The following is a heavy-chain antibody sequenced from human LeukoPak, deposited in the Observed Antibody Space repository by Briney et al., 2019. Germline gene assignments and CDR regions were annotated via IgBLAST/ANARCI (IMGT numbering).Heavy chain of an antibody. CDR1: GYTFTGYY. V-gene: IGHV1-18*04. Sequence: ASVKVSCKASGYTFTGYYMHWVRQAPGQGLEWMGWISTYNGNTNYAQKLQGRVTMTIDTSTSTAYMELKSLRSDDTAVYYCARGGLSPRGAFDIWGQGTMVTVSS. J-gene: IGHJ3*02. D-gene: IGHD3-16*01. CDR3: ARGGLSPRGAFDI. CDR2: ISTYNGNT.